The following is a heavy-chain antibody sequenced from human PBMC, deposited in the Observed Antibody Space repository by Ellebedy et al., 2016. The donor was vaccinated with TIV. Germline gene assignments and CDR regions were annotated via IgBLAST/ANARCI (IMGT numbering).Heavy chain of an antibody. V-gene: IGHV4-31*03. CDR3: ASYSSGYQFDY. CDR2: IYYSGST. D-gene: IGHD3-22*01. CDR1: GGSISSGGYY. Sequence: SETLSLTXTVSGGSISSGGYYWSWIRQHPGKGLEWIGYIYYSGSTYYNPSLKSRVTISVDTSKNQFSLKLSSVTAADTAVYYCASYSSGYQFDYWGQGTLVTVSS. J-gene: IGHJ4*02.